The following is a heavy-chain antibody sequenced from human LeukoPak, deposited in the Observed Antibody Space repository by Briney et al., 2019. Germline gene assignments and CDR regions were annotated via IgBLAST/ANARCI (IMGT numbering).Heavy chain of an antibody. J-gene: IGHJ5*02. CDR2: IYYSGST. D-gene: IGHD2-2*02. Sequence: SETLSLTCTVSGGSISSYYWSWIRQPPGKGLEWIGYIYYSGSTNYNPSLKSRVTISVDTSENQFSLKLSSVTAADTAVYYCARHIVVVPAAIYGNWFDPWGQGTLVTVSS. CDR3: ARHIVVVPAAIYGNWFDP. CDR1: GGSISSYY. V-gene: IGHV4-59*08.